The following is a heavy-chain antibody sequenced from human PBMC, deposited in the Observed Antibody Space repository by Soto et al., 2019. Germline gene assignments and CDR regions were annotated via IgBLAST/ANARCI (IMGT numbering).Heavy chain of an antibody. CDR1: GGTFTSYT. Sequence: QVQLVQSGAEVKMPGSSVKVSCTASGGTFTSYTFSWVRQVPGQGLEWMGRIIPILRMADFAQKFQGRVTITADESTSTVYMKLSSLISEDTAVYYCATSYGSGSAHFDYWGQGTLVTVS. V-gene: IGHV1-69*02. J-gene: IGHJ4*02. CDR2: IIPILRMA. CDR3: ATSYGSGSAHFDY. D-gene: IGHD3-10*01.